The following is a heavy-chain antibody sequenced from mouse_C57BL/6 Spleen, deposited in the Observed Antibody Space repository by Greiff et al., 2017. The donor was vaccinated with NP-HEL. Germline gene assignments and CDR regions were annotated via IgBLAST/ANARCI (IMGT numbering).Heavy chain of an antibody. CDR1: GYTFTSYW. CDR3: ASEIYYGNYVWFAY. V-gene: IGHV1-52*01. D-gene: IGHD2-1*01. Sequence: QVQLQQPGAELVRPGSSVKLSCKASGYTFTSYWMHWVKQRPIQGLEWIGNIDPSDSDTHYNQKFKDKATLTVDKSSSTACMQLSSLTSEDSAVYYCASEIYYGNYVWFAYWGQGTLVTVSA. J-gene: IGHJ3*01. CDR2: IDPSDSDT.